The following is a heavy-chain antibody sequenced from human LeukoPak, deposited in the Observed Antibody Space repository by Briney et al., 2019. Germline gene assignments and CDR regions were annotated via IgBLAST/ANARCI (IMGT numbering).Heavy chain of an antibody. CDR2: ISSSSSNI. V-gene: IGHV3-48*02. CDR1: GFTLTSYS. J-gene: IGHJ4*02. D-gene: IGHD7-27*01. Sequence: PGGSLRLSCAVSGFTLTSYSMNWFRQAPGKGLGWVSYISSSSSNIYYADSVKGRFTISRDNAKNSMYLQMNSLRDEDTAVYYCARESYWGSSAKGFDYWGQGTLVTVSS. CDR3: ARESYWGSSAKGFDY.